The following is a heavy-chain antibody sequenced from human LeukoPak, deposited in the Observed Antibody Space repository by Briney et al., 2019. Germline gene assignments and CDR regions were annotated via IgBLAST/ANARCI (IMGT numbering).Heavy chain of an antibody. CDR3: ARLADYDSSGYFDY. J-gene: IGHJ4*02. V-gene: IGHV3-7*01. CDR1: GFTFSSYW. CDR2: IRQDGSEK. Sequence: GGSLRLSCAASGFTFSSYWMIWVRQAPGKGLEWVANIRQDGSEKYYVASVRGRFTISRDNAKNSQYPQMNSLRREDTAVYYCARLADYDSSGYFDYWGQGTLVTVSS. D-gene: IGHD3-22*01.